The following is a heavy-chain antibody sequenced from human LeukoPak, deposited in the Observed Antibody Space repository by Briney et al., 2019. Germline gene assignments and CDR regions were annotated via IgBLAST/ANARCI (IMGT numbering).Heavy chain of an antibody. CDR2: IRYDGSNK. Sequence: PGGSLRLSCAASGFTFSSYGMHWLRQAPGKGLEWVAFIRYDGSNKYYADSVKGRFTISRDNSKNTLYLQMNSLRAEDTAVYYCAKDDSGYDGFDYWGQGTLVTVSS. CDR3: AKDDSGYDGFDY. D-gene: IGHD5-12*01. CDR1: GFTFSSYG. V-gene: IGHV3-30*02. J-gene: IGHJ4*02.